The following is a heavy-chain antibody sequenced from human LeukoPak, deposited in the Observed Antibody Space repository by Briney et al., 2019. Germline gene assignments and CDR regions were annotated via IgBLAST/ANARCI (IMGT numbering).Heavy chain of an antibody. J-gene: IGHJ4*02. CDR2: INPNSGGT. CDR3: ARTGGQLVAIYY. V-gene: IGHV1-2*02. D-gene: IGHD6-6*01. CDR1: GYTFTGYY. Sequence: ASVKVSCKASGYTFTGYYIHWVGQAPGQGLEWMGWINPNSGGTNYAQKFQGRVTMTRDTSISTAYMELSRLRSDDTAVYYCARTGGQLVAIYYWGQGTLVTVSS.